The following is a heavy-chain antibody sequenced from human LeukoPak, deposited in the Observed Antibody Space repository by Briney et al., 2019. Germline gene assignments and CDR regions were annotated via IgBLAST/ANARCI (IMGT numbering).Heavy chain of an antibody. CDR2: IIGSGGST. J-gene: IGHJ6*02. Sequence: GGSLRLSCAASGFTFSSYAMSWVRQAPGKGLEWVSAIIGSGGSTYYADSVKGRFTISRDNSKNTLYLQMNSLRAEDTAVYYCAKDGYSSSWYYRYYYYGMDVWGQGTTVTVSS. CDR3: AKDGYSSSWYYRYYYYGMDV. D-gene: IGHD6-13*01. CDR1: GFTFSSYA. V-gene: IGHV3-23*01.